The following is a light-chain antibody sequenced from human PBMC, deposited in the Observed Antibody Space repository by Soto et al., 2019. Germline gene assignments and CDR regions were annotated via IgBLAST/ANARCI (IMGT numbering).Light chain of an antibody. Sequence: DIQMTQSPSTLSASIGDRVDITCRASDNIGPWVAWYQQKPGKAPKLLIYKASTLETGAPSRFAGRGSGTGFTLTITRLQPDDFATYYCQHYNSYSRTFGQGTKVDIK. CDR2: KAS. CDR3: QHYNSYSRT. CDR1: DNIGPW. V-gene: IGKV1-5*03. J-gene: IGKJ1*01.